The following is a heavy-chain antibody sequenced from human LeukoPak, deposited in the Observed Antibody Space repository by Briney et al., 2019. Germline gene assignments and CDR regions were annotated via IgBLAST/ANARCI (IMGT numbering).Heavy chain of an antibody. J-gene: IGHJ3*02. CDR2: ISDTGDST. Sequence: GGSLRLSCAASGFTFSSYAMNWVRQAPGKGLEWVSRISDTGDSTYYADSVKGRVTISRDNSKNTLYLQMNSLRAEDTAVYYCAKVLNSGYDFNALDIWGQGTMVTVSS. CDR1: GFTFSSYA. D-gene: IGHD5-12*01. CDR3: AKVLNSGYDFNALDI. V-gene: IGHV3-23*01.